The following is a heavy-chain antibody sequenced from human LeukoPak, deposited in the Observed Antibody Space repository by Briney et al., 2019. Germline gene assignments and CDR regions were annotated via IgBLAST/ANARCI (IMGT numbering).Heavy chain of an antibody. D-gene: IGHD3-3*01. Sequence: SETLSLTCTVSGGSISSYYWSWIRQPAGKGLEWIGRIYTSESTNYNPSLKSRVTMSVDTSKNQFSLKLSSVTAADTAVYYCAREPLWSGYSYYYYYMDVWGKGTTVTVSS. CDR2: IYTSEST. CDR3: AREPLWSGYSYYYYYMDV. V-gene: IGHV4-4*07. CDR1: GGSISSYY. J-gene: IGHJ6*03.